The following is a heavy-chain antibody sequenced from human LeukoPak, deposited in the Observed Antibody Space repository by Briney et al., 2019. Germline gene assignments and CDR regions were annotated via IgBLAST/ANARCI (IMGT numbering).Heavy chain of an antibody. CDR1: GGSISSSSYY. V-gene: IGHV4-39*07. CDR2: IYYSGST. Sequence: SETLSLTCTVSGGSISSSSYYWGWIRQPLGKGLEWIGSIYYSGSTYYNPSLKSRVTISVDTSKNQFSLKLSSVTAADTAVYYCARDRDAYYYYDSSRLGTLGWFDPWGQGTLVTVSS. J-gene: IGHJ5*02. D-gene: IGHD3-22*01. CDR3: ARDRDAYYYYDSSRLGTLGWFDP.